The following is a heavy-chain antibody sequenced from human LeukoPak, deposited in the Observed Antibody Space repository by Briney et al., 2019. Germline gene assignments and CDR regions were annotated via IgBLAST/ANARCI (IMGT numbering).Heavy chain of an antibody. CDR1: GFSFRDYP. CDR2: ISAGADVI. CDR3: ARDFGRYGSGSYYNEDDAFDI. V-gene: IGHV3-23*01. D-gene: IGHD3-10*01. Sequence: GGSLRLSCEAAGFSFRDYPMGWVRLASGKRLEWVSGISAGADVIFYADPVKGRFTISRDNSKNTLYLQMNSLRAEDTAVYYCARDFGRYGSGSYYNEDDAFDIWGQGTMVTVSS. J-gene: IGHJ3*02.